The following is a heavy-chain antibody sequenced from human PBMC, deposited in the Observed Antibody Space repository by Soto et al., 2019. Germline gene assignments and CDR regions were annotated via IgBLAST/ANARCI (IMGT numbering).Heavy chain of an antibody. D-gene: IGHD1-26*01. Sequence: EVHLLESGGGLVQPGGSLRLSCVASGFSFSSYAMVWVRQAPGKGLEWVSVISARGGSSYFADTVKGRFTISRDNSKNLLSLAMNSLIDEDTATYFCAKGSIDYSAAVDNWGQGTLVLVSS. CDR2: ISARGGSS. CDR1: GFSFSSYA. CDR3: AKGSIDYSAAVDN. V-gene: IGHV3-23*01. J-gene: IGHJ4*02.